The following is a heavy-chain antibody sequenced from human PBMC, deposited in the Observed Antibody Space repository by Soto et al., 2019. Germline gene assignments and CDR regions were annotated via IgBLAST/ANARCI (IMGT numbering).Heavy chain of an antibody. CDR2: ISGSDGGP. D-gene: IGHD3-16*02. Sequence: PGGSLRLYCSASQFTFGTYAMSWVRPAPGKGLEWVSTISGSDGGPYYADSVKGRLTISRDKSKNKLYLQMNSLRAADAAVYVRAKPLYGGAIYYFDYWGQGTLVTVSS. J-gene: IGHJ4*02. CDR1: QFTFGTYA. CDR3: AKPLYGGAIYYFDY. V-gene: IGHV3-23*01.